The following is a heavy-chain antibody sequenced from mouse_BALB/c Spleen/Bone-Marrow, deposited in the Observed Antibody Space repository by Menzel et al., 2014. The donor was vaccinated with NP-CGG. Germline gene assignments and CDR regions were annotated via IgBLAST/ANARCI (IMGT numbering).Heavy chain of an antibody. J-gene: IGHJ3*01. V-gene: IGHV4-1*02. D-gene: IGHD1-2*01. Sequence: VQLKQSGGGLVQPGGSLKLSCAASGFDFSRYWMSWVRQAPGEGLEWIGEINPDSSTINYTPSLKDKFIISRDDAKNTLHLQMSKVRSEDTALYYCASLHYYGFFAYWGQGTLVTVSA. CDR3: ASLHYYGFFAY. CDR1: GFDFSRYW. CDR2: INPDSSTI.